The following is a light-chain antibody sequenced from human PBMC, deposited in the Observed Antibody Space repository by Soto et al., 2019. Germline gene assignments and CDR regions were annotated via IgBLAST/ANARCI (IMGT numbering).Light chain of an antibody. J-gene: IGLJ1*01. V-gene: IGLV2-8*01. CDR3: SSYAGGNNLYV. CDR2: EVT. CDR1: SSDVGRYNY. Sequence: QSVLTQPPSASGSPGQSVTISCIGTSSDVGRYNYVSWYQQHPGKAPKLMISEVTKRPSGVPDRFSGSKSGNTASLTVSGLQAEDEADYYCSSYAGGNNLYVFGTGTKVTVL.